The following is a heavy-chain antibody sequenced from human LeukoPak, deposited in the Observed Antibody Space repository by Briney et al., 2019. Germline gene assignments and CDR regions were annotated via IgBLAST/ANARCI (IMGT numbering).Heavy chain of an antibody. Sequence: ASVKVSCKASGYTFTSYGISWVRQAPGQGLEWMGWISAYNGNTNYAQKLQGRVTMTTDTSTSTAFMELRSLRSDDTAVYYCARGAGYCSSTSCHNWFDPWGQGTLVTVSS. D-gene: IGHD2-2*01. CDR2: ISAYNGNT. CDR3: ARGAGYCSSTSCHNWFDP. V-gene: IGHV1-18*01. J-gene: IGHJ5*02. CDR1: GYTFTSYG.